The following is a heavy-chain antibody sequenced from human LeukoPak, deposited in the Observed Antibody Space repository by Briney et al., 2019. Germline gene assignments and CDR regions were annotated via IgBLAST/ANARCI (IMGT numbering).Heavy chain of an antibody. V-gene: IGHV3-23*01. Sequence: GGSLRLSCAASGFAFSRYAMSWVRQAPGKGLEWVSTISGSDGSTYYADSVEGRFTISRDNSKNTLDLQMDSLGAEDTATYYCAKEALLSYGDYTYVDYWGQGTLVTVSS. CDR2: ISGSDGST. D-gene: IGHD4-17*01. CDR3: AKEALLSYGDYTYVDY. CDR1: GFAFSRYA. J-gene: IGHJ4*02.